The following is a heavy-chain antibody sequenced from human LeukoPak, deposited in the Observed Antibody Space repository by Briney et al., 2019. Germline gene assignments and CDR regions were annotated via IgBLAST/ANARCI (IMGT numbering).Heavy chain of an antibody. Sequence: GGSLRLSCAATGFTFSSYAVSWVRQAPGKGLEWVSSLSGSGAGTYYADSVEGRFTISRDSSKNTLYLQMDSLRAEDTAVYYCARGTAFDIWGQGTMVTVSS. J-gene: IGHJ3*02. CDR1: GFTFSSYA. CDR3: ARGTAFDI. V-gene: IGHV3-23*01. CDR2: LSGSGAGT.